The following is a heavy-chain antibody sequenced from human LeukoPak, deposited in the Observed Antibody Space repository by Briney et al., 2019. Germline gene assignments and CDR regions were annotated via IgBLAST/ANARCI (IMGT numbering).Heavy chain of an antibody. CDR2: IYSDGST. J-gene: IGHJ6*03. CDR1: GLTVRNNY. V-gene: IGHV3-53*01. CDR3: ARSVEGCCRGGSCYSYSYYMDV. D-gene: IGHD2-15*01. Sequence: PGGSLRLSCAASGLTVRNNYMSWVRQSPGKGLEWVSVIYSDGSTYCEDSVKGRFTISRDTSKNTLSLQMSSLRVEDTAVYYCARSVEGCCRGGSCYSYSYYMDVWGKGTTVTVSS.